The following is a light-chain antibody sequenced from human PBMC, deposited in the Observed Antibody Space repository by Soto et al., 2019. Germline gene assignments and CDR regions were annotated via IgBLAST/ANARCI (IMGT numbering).Light chain of an antibody. CDR3: QQSYNTPWT. CDR2: AAS. J-gene: IGKJ1*01. V-gene: IGKV1-39*01. CDR1: QNIDNY. Sequence: DIQMIQSPSSLSASVGDRVTITCRASQNIDNYLNWYQHKPGEAPKALIYAASNLQSGVPSRFSGSGSGAYFTLTVSSLQPEDFATYFCQQSYNTPWTFGQGTKVDIK.